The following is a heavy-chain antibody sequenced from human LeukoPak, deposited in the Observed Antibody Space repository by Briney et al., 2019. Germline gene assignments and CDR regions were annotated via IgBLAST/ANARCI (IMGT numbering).Heavy chain of an antibody. V-gene: IGHV1-18*01. D-gene: IGHD6-19*01. CDR3: ARDIAEQWLVRKYYFDY. CDR2: ISAYNGNT. CDR1: GYTFTSYG. J-gene: IGHJ4*02. Sequence: ASVKVSCKASGYTFTSYGISWVRQAPGQGLEWMGWISAYNGNTNYAQKLQGRVTMTTDTSTSTAYMELRSLRSDDTAVYYCARDIAEQWLVRKYYFDYWGQGTLSPSP.